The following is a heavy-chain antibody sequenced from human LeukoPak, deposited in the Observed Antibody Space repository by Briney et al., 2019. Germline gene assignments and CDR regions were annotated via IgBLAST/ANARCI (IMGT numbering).Heavy chain of an antibody. D-gene: IGHD4-23*01. CDR1: GGSISSGGYY. CDR3: ARGGMVRLGPFDY. CDR2: IYYSGST. J-gene: IGHJ4*02. V-gene: IGHV4-31*03. Sequence: SETLSLTCTVSGGSISSGGYYWSWIRQHPGKGLEWIGYIYYSGSTYYNPSLKSRVTISVDTSKSQFSLKLSSVTAADTAVYYCARGGMVRLGPFDYWGQGTLVTVSS.